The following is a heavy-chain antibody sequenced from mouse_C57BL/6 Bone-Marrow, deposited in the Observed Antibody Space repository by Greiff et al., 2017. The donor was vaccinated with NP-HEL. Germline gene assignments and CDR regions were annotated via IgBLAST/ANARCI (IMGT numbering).Heavy chain of an antibody. Sequence: EVKLLESGAALVRPGASVKLSCTASGFNIQDDYMHWVKQRPEPGLEWIGWIDPENGDTEYASKFQGKATITADTASNTANLQLSSLTSEDTAVYYCTSFYYDYDGDYWGQGTTLTVSS. CDR2: IDPENGDT. CDR1: GFNIQDDY. J-gene: IGHJ2*01. V-gene: IGHV14-4*01. CDR3: TSFYYDYDGDY. D-gene: IGHD2-4*01.